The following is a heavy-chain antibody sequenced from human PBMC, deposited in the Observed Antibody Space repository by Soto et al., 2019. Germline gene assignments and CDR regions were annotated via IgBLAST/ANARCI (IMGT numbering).Heavy chain of an antibody. CDR1: GYSFTSYW. J-gene: IGHJ4*02. CDR2: IDPSDSYT. D-gene: IGHD6-13*01. Sequence: PXGPLKISCKGCGYSFTSYWISWVRQMPGKGLEWMGRIDPSDSYTNYSPSFQGHVTISADKSISTAYLQWSSLKASDTAMYYCARLQQQLVKDWGQGTLVTVS. CDR3: ARLQQQLVKD. V-gene: IGHV5-10-1*01.